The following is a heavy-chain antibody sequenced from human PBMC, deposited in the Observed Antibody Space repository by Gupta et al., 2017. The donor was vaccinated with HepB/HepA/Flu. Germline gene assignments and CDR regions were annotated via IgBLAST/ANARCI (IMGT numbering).Heavy chain of an antibody. CDR1: GGSITSTNYY. D-gene: IGHD1-26*01. CDR3: ARRAYSGSYFVTFYFDY. CDR2: IYNRGRT. J-gene: IGHJ4*02. Sequence: QLQLHESGPGLVKPSETLSLTCTVSGGSITSTNYYWGWIRQPPGKGLEWIGTIYNRGRTDYNPALKIRVTISVDTYKKQFSLKLNSVTAADTAVYYCARRAYSGSYFVTFYFDYWGQGTLVTVSS. V-gene: IGHV4-39*01.